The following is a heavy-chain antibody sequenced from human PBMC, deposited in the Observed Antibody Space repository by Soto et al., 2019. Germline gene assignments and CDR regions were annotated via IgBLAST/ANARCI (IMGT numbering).Heavy chain of an antibody. J-gene: IGHJ5*02. D-gene: IGHD6-13*01. CDR2: ISYDGSNK. CDR1: GFTFSDYA. CDR3: ARVTGIALRRPWFDP. Sequence: QVQLVESGGGVVQPGRSLRLACAASGFTFSDYAMHWVRQAPGKGLEWVAVISYDGSNKYYADSVKGRFTISRDNSKNTLYLQMNSLRDEDTAVYYCARVTGIALRRPWFDPCGQGTLVTVSS. V-gene: IGHV3-30-3*01.